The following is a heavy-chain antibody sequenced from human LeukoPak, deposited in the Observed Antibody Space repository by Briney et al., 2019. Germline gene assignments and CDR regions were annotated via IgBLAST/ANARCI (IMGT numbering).Heavy chain of an antibody. CDR3: ATTYYYDSSGYDGEYYFDY. Sequence: SETLSLTCTVSGYSISSGYYWGWIRQPPGKGLEWIGYIYHSGSTYYNPSLKSRVTISVDRSKNQFSLNLSSVTAADTAVYYCATTYYYDSSGYDGEYYFDYWGQGTLVTVSS. J-gene: IGHJ4*02. D-gene: IGHD3-22*01. CDR2: IYHSGST. CDR1: GYSISSGYY. V-gene: IGHV4-38-2*02.